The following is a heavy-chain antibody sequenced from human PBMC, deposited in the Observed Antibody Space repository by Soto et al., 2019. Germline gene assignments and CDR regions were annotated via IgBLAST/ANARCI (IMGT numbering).Heavy chain of an antibody. J-gene: IGHJ4*02. D-gene: IGHD1-26*01. Sequence: QAGGSLRLSCVASRFTFTSYAMSWVRQAPGKGLEWVAAISASGGATIHADSVKGRLTISRDNSKNTLYLQMNSLRAEDTAVYYCAKDVEGGSLFRGAFDYWGQGTQVTVS. V-gene: IGHV3-23*01. CDR3: AKDVEGGSLFRGAFDY. CDR2: ISASGGAT. CDR1: RFTFTSYA.